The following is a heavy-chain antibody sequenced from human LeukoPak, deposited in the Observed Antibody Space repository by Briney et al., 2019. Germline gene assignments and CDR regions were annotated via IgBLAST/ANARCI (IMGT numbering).Heavy chain of an antibody. V-gene: IGHV4-30-4*01. Sequence: KPSQTLSLTCTVSGGSISSGDYYWSWIRQPPGKGLEWIGYIYYSGSTYYNPSLKSRVTISVDTSKNQFSLKLSSVTAADTAVYYCAREGDFWSGSNYWGQGTLVTVSS. CDR2: IYYSGST. D-gene: IGHD3-3*01. CDR3: AREGDFWSGSNY. J-gene: IGHJ4*02. CDR1: GGSISSGDYY.